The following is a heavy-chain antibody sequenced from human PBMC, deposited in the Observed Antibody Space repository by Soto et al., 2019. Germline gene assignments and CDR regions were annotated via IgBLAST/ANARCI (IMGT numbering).Heavy chain of an antibody. CDR1: GGSFSGYY. D-gene: IGHD4-4*01. V-gene: IGHV4-34*01. Sequence: PSETLSLTCAVYGGSFSGYYWSWNRQPPGKGLEWIGEINHSGSTNYNPSLKSRVTISVDTSKNQFSLKLSSVTSADTAVYYCARTDYSNSGPPPAYYGMDVWGQGTTVTVSS. CDR2: INHSGST. CDR3: ARTDYSNSGPPPAYYGMDV. J-gene: IGHJ6*02.